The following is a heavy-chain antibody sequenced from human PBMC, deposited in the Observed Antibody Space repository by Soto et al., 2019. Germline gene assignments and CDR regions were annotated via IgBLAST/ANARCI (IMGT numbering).Heavy chain of an antibody. V-gene: IGHV4-59*12. CDR3: ASSDYGGWYDAFDI. J-gene: IGHJ3*02. Sequence: SETLSLTCTVSGGSISSYYWSWIRQPPGKGLEWIGYIYYSGSTNYNPSLKSRVTISVDTSKNQFSLKLSSVTAADTAVYYCASSDYGGWYDAFDIWGQGTMVTVSS. CDR2: IYYSGST. CDR1: GGSISSYY. D-gene: IGHD6-19*01.